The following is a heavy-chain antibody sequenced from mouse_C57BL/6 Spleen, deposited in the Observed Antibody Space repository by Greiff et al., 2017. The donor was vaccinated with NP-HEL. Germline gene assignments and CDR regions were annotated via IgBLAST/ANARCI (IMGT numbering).Heavy chain of an antibody. CDR2: IDPSDSYT. D-gene: IGHD1-1*01. V-gene: IGHV1-50*01. CDR1: GYTFTSYW. CDR3: ARRKGRILLRSMDY. J-gene: IGHJ4*01. Sequence: QVQLQQPGAELVKPGASVKLSCKASGYTFTSYWMQWVKQRPGQGLEWIGEIDPSDSYTNYNQKFKGKATLTVDTSSSTAYMQLSSLTSEDSAVYYCARRKGRILLRSMDYWGQGTSVTVSS.